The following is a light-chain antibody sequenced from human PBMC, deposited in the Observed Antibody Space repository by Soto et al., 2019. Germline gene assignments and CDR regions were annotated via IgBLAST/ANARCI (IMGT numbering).Light chain of an antibody. CDR1: SSNIENNY. CDR2: DNN. J-gene: IGLJ3*02. Sequence: QSALTQPPSVSATPGQKVTISCSGSSSNIENNYVSWYQQLPGTAPKLLICDNNRRPSGIPDRFSGSKSGTSATLGITGLQTGDEGDYFCGTWDSSLRQVVFGGGTKLTVL. CDR3: GTWDSSLRQVV. V-gene: IGLV1-51*01.